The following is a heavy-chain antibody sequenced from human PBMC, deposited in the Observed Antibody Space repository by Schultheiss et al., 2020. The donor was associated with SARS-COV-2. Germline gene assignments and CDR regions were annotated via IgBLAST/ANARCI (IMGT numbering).Heavy chain of an antibody. CDR2: IYYSGST. CDR3: ARVGDSRSYRYFNV. J-gene: IGHJ4*02. Sequence: SETLSLTCTVSGGSISSSSYYWGWIRQPPGKGLEWIGSIYYSGSTYYNPSLKSRVTISVDTSKNEFSLNLSSVTAPDTAVYYCARVGDSRSYRYFNVWGQGTLVTVSS. D-gene: IGHD3-22*01. V-gene: IGHV4-39*01. CDR1: GGSISSSSYY.